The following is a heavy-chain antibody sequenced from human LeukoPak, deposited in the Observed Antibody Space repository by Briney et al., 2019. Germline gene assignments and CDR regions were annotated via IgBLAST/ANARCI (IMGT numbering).Heavy chain of an antibody. D-gene: IGHD2-15*01. V-gene: IGHV3-13*01. CDR3: ARGYCSGGICHNWFDP. Sequence: PGGSLRLSCAASGFSFNNYDIHWVRQASGKGLEWVSAIDSAGDTYYPGSVKGRFIISRENAKNSLFLQMTSLRVGDTAAYYCARGYCSGGICHNWFDPWGQGTLVTVSS. CDR2: IDSAGDT. J-gene: IGHJ5*02. CDR1: GFSFNNYD.